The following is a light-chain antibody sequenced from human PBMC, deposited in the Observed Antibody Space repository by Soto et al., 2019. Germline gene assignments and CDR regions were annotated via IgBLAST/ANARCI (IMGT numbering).Light chain of an antibody. CDR2: GAS. CDR3: QQYGSSPPWT. J-gene: IGKJ1*01. CDR1: QSVSSSY. Sequence: EIVLTQSPGTLSLSPGERATLSCRASQSVSSSYLAWYQQEPGQAPRLLIYGASSRATGIPDRFSGSGSGTDFTLTISRLEPEDVVVYYCQQYGSSPPWTFGQGTKVEIK. V-gene: IGKV3-20*01.